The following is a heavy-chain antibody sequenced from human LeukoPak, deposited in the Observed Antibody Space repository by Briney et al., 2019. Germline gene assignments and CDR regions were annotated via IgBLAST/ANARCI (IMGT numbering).Heavy chain of an antibody. CDR1: GFTFSSYV. Sequence: GGSLRLSCEASGFTFSSYVIHWVRQAPGKGLEWVAVISYDGSNKYYADSVKGRFTISRDNSKNTLYLQMNSLRAEDTAVYYCARGRGVVISAFDIWGQGTMVTVSS. D-gene: IGHD3-22*01. CDR2: ISYDGSNK. CDR3: ARGRGVVISAFDI. V-gene: IGHV3-30*04. J-gene: IGHJ3*02.